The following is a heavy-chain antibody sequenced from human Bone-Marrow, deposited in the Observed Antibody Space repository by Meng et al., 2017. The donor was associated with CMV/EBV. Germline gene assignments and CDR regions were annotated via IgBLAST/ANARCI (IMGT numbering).Heavy chain of an antibody. Sequence: GESLKISCAAYGFAFRNYAMYWFRQAPGKGLEWVAYVQYDGSTEKYVDSVKGRFTISRDSSKNTLFLHMSSLRLEATAIYFCAKDDYGVDVWGQGTTVTVSS. V-gene: IGHV3-30*02. CDR3: AKDDYGVDV. J-gene: IGHJ6*02. CDR2: VQYDGSTE. CDR1: GFAFRNYA.